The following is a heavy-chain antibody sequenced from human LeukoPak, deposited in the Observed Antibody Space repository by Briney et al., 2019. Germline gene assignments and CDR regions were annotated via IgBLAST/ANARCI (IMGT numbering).Heavy chain of an antibody. Sequence: SETLSLTCTVSGDSISSSNYLWVWIRQPPGKGLEWIGSIYYSGSTYYNPSLKSRVTMSIDTSKNQFSLKLTSVTAADTATYYCARETSLAGFASGLGFNYWGQGILVTVSS. CDR3: ARETSLAGFASGLGFNY. CDR1: GDSISSSNYL. J-gene: IGHJ4*02. V-gene: IGHV4-39*07. D-gene: IGHD6-19*01. CDR2: IYYSGST.